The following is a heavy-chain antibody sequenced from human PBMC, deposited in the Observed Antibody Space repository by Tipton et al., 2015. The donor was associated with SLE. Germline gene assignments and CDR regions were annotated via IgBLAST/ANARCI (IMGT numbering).Heavy chain of an antibody. J-gene: IGHJ4*02. CDR3: ASGTDFDY. CDR2: INPDTGGA. V-gene: IGHV1-2*04. Sequence: QLVQSGAEVKKPGASVKVSCKASGYTFTDYYLHWVRQAPGQGLEYMGWINPDTGGADYAQRFQDWVTMTTDTSISTAYMELSRLTPDDTAVYYCASGTDFDYWGQGTLVTVSS. CDR1: GYTFTDYY.